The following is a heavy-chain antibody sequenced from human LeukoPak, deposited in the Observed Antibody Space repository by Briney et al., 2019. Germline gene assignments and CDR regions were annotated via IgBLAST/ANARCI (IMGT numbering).Heavy chain of an antibody. Sequence: GGSLRLSCAASGFTVSSNYMSWVRQAPGKGLEWVSVIYSGGSTYYADSLKGRFTISRDNSKNTLYLQMNSLRAEDTAVYYCARDRGIIAAPHGMDVWGQGATVTVSS. J-gene: IGHJ6*02. CDR3: ARDRGIIAAPHGMDV. CDR2: IYSGGST. V-gene: IGHV3-66*01. CDR1: GFTVSSNY. D-gene: IGHD6-25*01.